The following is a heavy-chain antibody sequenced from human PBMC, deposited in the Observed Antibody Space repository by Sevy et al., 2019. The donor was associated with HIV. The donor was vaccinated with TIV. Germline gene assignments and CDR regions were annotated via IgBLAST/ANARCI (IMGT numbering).Heavy chain of an antibody. CDR1: GGSISSSSYY. CDR2: IYYSGST. D-gene: IGHD3-22*01. J-gene: IGHJ6*02. Sequence: SETLSLTCTVSGGSISSSSYYWGWIRQPPGKGLEWIGSIYYSGSTYYNPSLKSRVTISVDTSKNQFSLKLSSVTAADTAVYYCARYRRSWGSTSTYYYDSSGSRPDYGMDVWGQGTTVTVSS. CDR3: ARYRRSWGSTSTYYYDSSGSRPDYGMDV. V-gene: IGHV4-39*01.